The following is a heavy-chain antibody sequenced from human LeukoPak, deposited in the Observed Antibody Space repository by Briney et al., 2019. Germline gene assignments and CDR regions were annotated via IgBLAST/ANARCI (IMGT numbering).Heavy chain of an antibody. V-gene: IGHV4-4*02. CDR2: VHLSGAS. J-gene: IGHJ4*02. Sequence: PSGTLSLTCAVSGGSISSSHWWSWVRQPPGKGLEWIGEVHLSGASNYNPSLKSRVNMSIDKSKNQLSLELTSVTAADTAIYYCTRESGAFSPFGFWGQGTLVTVSS. CDR3: TRESGAFSPFGF. D-gene: IGHD1-26*01. CDR1: GGSISSSHW.